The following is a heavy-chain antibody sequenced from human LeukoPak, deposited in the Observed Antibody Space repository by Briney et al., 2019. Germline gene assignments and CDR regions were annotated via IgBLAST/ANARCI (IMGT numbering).Heavy chain of an antibody. CDR3: TRKSGAFSPFGF. D-gene: IGHD1-26*01. V-gene: IGHV4-4*02. Sequence: PSETLSLTCAVSGGSILTTNWWSWVRQPPGKGLEWIGEVHLSGASNYNPSLKSRVNMSIDKSKNQLSLELTSVTAADTAIYYCTRKSGAFSPFGFWGQGTLVTVSS. J-gene: IGHJ4*02. CDR2: VHLSGAS. CDR1: GGSILTTNW.